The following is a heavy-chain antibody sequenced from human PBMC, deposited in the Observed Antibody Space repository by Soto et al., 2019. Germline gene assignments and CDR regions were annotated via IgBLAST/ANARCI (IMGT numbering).Heavy chain of an antibody. CDR3: ARDRLVPYGYGMDV. Sequence: QMQLVESGGGVVQPGRSLRLSCAASGFTFRSYGIHWVRQAPGKGLEWVALIWFDGSKKYYVDSVKGRFAVSRDNSKNTLYLQMNSLRVGDTAVYYCARDRLVPYGYGMDVWGQGTTVTVSS. D-gene: IGHD2-2*01. J-gene: IGHJ6*01. CDR2: IWFDGSKK. V-gene: IGHV3-33*01. CDR1: GFTFRSYG.